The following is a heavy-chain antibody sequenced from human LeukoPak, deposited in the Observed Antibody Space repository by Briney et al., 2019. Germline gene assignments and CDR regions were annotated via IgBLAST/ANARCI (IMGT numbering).Heavy chain of an antibody. CDR1: GGSISSSSYY. V-gene: IGHV4-39*07. CDR3: ARNARTTVVTRGNWFDP. J-gene: IGHJ5*02. CDR2: IYYSGST. D-gene: IGHD4-23*01. Sequence: SETLSLTCTVSGGSISSSSYYWGWIRQPPGKGLEWIGSIYYSGSTYYNPSLKSRVTISVDTSKNQFSLKLSSVTGADTAVYYCARNARTTVVTRGNWFDPWGQGTLVTVSS.